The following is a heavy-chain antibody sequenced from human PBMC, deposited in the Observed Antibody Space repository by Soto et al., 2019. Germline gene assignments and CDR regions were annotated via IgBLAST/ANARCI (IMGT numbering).Heavy chain of an antibody. V-gene: IGHV3-53*04. CDR2: IYSGGST. CDR3: ARDRVSDIVVVPAAMLVDYYYYYIDV. D-gene: IGHD2-2*01. Sequence: EVQLVESGGGLVQPGGSLRLSCAASGFTVSSNYMSWVRQAPGKGLEWVSVIYSGGSTYYADSVKGRFTISRHNSKNTLYLQMNSLRAEDTAVYYCARDRVSDIVVVPAAMLVDYYYYYIDVWCKGTTVTVSS. J-gene: IGHJ6*03. CDR1: GFTVSSNY.